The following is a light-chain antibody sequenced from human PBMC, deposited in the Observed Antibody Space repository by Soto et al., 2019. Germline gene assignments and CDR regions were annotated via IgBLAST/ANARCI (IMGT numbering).Light chain of an antibody. CDR3: QQLNSYPYN. CDR2: VAS. Sequence: DIQLTQSPSFLSASVGDRVTITCRARQGISSNLAWYQQKPGKAPKLLMYVASTLQSGVPSRFSGSGSGTEFTLTISSLQPEDFAAYYCQQLNSYPYNFGQGTKLEIK. CDR1: QGISSN. V-gene: IGKV1-9*01. J-gene: IGKJ2*01.